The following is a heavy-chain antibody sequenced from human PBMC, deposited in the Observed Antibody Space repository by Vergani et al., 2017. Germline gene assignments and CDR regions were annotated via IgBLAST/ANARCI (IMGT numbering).Heavy chain of an antibody. CDR3: ARDRVDIVATTTYYYYYYGMDG. J-gene: IGHJ6*02. CDR1: GFTVSSNY. V-gene: IGHV3-53*04. D-gene: IGHD5-12*01. Sequence: EVQLVESGGGLVQPGGSLRLSCAASGFTVSSNYMSWVRQAPGKGLEWVSVIYSGGSTYYADSVKGRFTISRHNSKNTLYLQMNSLRAEDTAVYYCARDRVDIVATTTYYYYYYGMDGWGQGTTVTASS. CDR2: IYSGGST.